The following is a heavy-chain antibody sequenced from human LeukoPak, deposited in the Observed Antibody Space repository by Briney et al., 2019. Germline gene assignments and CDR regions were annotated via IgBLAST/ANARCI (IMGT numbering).Heavy chain of an antibody. CDR1: GGSVSSTNW. Sequence: PSETLSLTYGVSGGSVSSTNWWTWIRQPPGKGLEWIGEVHLDGRTDFNPSLKSRLTMSVDLSENHVSLKLTSVTAADTAVYYCAREGGFYRPLDYLGQGTLVTVSS. V-gene: IGHV4-4*02. J-gene: IGHJ4*02. D-gene: IGHD6-25*01. CDR3: AREGGFYRPLDY. CDR2: VHLDGRT.